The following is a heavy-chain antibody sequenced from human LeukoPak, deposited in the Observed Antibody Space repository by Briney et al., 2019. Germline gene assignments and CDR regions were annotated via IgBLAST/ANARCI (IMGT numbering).Heavy chain of an antibody. CDR1: GASTTSYY. CDR2: IYYSRNT. D-gene: IGHD1-26*01. Sequence: SETLSLTCTVSGASTTSYYWSCIRHLPGDGLEWVGYIYYSRNTNYNPSLKSRVTISVDTSKNQFSLKLTSVTDADTAVYYCVKYSGSYGSDYFDYWGQGTLVTVSS. CDR3: VKYSGSYGSDYFDY. J-gene: IGHJ4*02. V-gene: IGHV4-59*12.